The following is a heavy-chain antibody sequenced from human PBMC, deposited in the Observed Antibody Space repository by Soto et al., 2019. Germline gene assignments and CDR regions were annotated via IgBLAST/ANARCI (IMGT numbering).Heavy chain of an antibody. V-gene: IGHV3-48*02. Sequence: GGSLRLSXAASGFTFSSYSMNWVRQAPGKGLEWVSYISSSSTIYYADSVKGRFTISRDNAKNSLYLQMNSLRDEDTAVYYCARDNLRDVGMDVWGQGTTVTVSS. D-gene: IGHD2-21*02. CDR2: ISSSSTI. CDR1: GFTFSSYS. J-gene: IGHJ6*02. CDR3: ARDNLRDVGMDV.